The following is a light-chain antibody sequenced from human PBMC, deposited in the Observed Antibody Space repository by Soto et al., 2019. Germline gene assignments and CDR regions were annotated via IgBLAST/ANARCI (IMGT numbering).Light chain of an antibody. CDR2: DVS. J-gene: IGLJ1*01. CDR3: TSYKTTSTYV. V-gene: IGLV2-14*01. Sequence: QSALTQPASVSGSPGQSITTSCTGTSSDVGHYNYVSWYQQHPGKAPKLIIYDVSNRPSGVSIRFSGSKSGNTASLTISGLQAEDEADYYCTSYKTTSTYVLGTGNKVTV. CDR1: SSDVGHYNY.